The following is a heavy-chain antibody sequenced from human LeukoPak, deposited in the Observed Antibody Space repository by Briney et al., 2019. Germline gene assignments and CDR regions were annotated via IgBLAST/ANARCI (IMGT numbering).Heavy chain of an antibody. CDR1: GFTFSSYV. Sequence: PGRSLRLSCAASGFTFSSYVMHWVRQAPGKGLEWVAIISYDGSNEYYADSVKGRFTISRDNPKNTLYLQMNSLRAADTAVYYCARGRAGRGYSYVIYYYYYMDVWGKGTTVTVSS. CDR2: ISYDGSNE. D-gene: IGHD5-18*01. CDR3: ARGRAGRGYSYVIYYYYYMDV. J-gene: IGHJ6*03. V-gene: IGHV3-30*04.